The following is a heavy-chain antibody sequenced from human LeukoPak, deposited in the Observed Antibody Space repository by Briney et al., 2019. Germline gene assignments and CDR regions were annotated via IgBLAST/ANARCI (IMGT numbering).Heavy chain of an antibody. Sequence: SVKVSCKASGGTFGRYVISWVRQAPGQGLEWMGGIIPIFGTVNYAQKFQGRVTITADESTITAYMELSSLRSEDTAVYYCARGAFGVFPPATYYYYMDVWGKGTTVTVSS. CDR3: ARGAFGVFPPATYYYYMDV. CDR1: GGTFGRYV. D-gene: IGHD3-3*01. CDR2: IIPIFGTV. J-gene: IGHJ6*03. V-gene: IGHV1-69*13.